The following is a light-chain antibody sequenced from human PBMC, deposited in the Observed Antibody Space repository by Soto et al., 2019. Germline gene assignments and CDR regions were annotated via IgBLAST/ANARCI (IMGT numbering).Light chain of an antibody. Sequence: DIQMTQSPSTLSASVGDRVTITCRASQDIVNWLAWYQHTPGKAPQLLIFDASTLQSGVPSRFIGSASGTEFTLTINNLQPDDLGNYFCQQYNSYPGTFGQGTKVAIK. V-gene: IGKV1-5*01. CDR1: QDIVNW. J-gene: IGKJ1*01. CDR2: DAS. CDR3: QQYNSYPGT.